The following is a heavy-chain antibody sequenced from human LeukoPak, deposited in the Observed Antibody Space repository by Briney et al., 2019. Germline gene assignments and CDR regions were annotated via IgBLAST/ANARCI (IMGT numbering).Heavy chain of an antibody. CDR3: ARVNYYDSSGYLDY. V-gene: IGHV4-38-2*02. CDR2: IYHSGST. Sequence: SETLSLTCTVSGYSISSGYYWGWIRQPPGKGLEWIGSIYHSGSTYYNPSLKSRVTISVDTSKNQFPLKLSSVTAADTAVYYCARVNYYDSSGYLDYWGQGTLVTVSS. CDR1: GYSISSGYY. J-gene: IGHJ4*02. D-gene: IGHD3-22*01.